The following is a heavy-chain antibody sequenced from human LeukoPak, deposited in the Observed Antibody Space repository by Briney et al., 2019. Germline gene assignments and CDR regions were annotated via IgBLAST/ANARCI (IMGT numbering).Heavy chain of an antibody. D-gene: IGHD3-3*01. CDR3: ARLTRYYDFWSGYYTGYYYYMDV. Sequence: AASVKVSCKASGYTFTTYNINWVRQAPGQGLEWMGWMNPNSGNTGYAQKFQGRVTITRNTSISTAYMELSSLRSEDTAVYYCARLTRYYDFWSGYYTGYYYYMDVWGKGTTVTVSS. CDR1: GYTFTTYN. J-gene: IGHJ6*03. V-gene: IGHV1-8*03. CDR2: MNPNSGNT.